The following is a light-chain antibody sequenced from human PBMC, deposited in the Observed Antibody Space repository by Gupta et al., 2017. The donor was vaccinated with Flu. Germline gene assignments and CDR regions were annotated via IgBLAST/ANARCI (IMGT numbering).Light chain of an antibody. V-gene: IGLV1-40*01. Sequence: QSVLTQPPSVSGTPGLRVTISCTGSGYNIGAGYDVHWYQQLPGKAPKLLIYGDNNRPAAVPARFSGSKSGTAASLAIAGLQADEAADYYCQSYDDNRSVVFGGGTKVTVL. CDR3: QSYDDNRSVV. CDR2: GDN. J-gene: IGLJ2*01. CDR1: GYNIGAGYD.